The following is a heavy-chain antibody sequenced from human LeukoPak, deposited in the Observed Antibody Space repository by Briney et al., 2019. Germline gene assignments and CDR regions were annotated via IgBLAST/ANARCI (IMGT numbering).Heavy chain of an antibody. CDR2: IHNTGRT. D-gene: IGHD2-15*01. CDR1: GASISIYY. J-gene: IGHJ5*02. CDR3: ARYAATGGPNWFDP. Sequence: PSETLSLTCTVSGASISIYYSSWTRQPPGKGLKWIGYIHNTGRTNYNPSLKSRVTISADTSKNQFSLRLSSVTAADTANYYCARYAATGGPNWFDPWGPGTLVTVSS. V-gene: IGHV4-59*01.